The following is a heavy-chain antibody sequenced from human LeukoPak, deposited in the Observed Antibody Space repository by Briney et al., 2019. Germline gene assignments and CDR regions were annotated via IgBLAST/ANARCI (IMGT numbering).Heavy chain of an antibody. J-gene: IGHJ4*02. CDR1: GFTFSSYS. Sequence: PGGSLRLSCAASGFTFSSYSMNWVRQAPGKGLEWVAVISYDGSNKYYADSVKGRFTISRDNSKNTLYLQMNSLRAEDTAVYYCARPIQQLATSDYWGQGTLVTVSS. D-gene: IGHD6-13*01. CDR2: ISYDGSNK. CDR3: ARPIQQLATSDY. V-gene: IGHV3-30*03.